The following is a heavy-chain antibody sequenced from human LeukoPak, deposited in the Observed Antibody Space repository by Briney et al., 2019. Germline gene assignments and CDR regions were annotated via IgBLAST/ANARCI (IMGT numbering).Heavy chain of an antibody. Sequence: GGSLRLSCAASGFTFSSYSMNWVRQAPGKGLEWVSVIYSGGSTYYADSVKGRFTISRDNSKNTLYLQMNSLRAEDTAVYYCARNSGYYDILTGYQPPYYFDYWGQGTLVTVSS. CDR1: GFTFSSYS. J-gene: IGHJ4*02. V-gene: IGHV3-53*01. CDR3: ARNSGYYDILTGYQPPYYFDY. CDR2: IYSGGST. D-gene: IGHD3-9*01.